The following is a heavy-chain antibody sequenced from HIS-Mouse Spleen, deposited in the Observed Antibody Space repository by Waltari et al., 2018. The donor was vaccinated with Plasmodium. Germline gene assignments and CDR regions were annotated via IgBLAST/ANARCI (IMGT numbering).Heavy chain of an antibody. Sequence: EVQLVESGGGLVQPGRSLRLPCAASGFPFADYAIVGGGEAPGKGLEWVSGISWNSGSIGYADSVKGRFTISRDNAKNSLYLQMNSLRAEDTALYYCAKDPTGDRWYFDLWGRGTLVTVSS. CDR1: GFPFADYA. J-gene: IGHJ2*01. CDR3: AKDPTGDRWYFDL. CDR2: ISWNSGSI. V-gene: IGHV3-9*01. D-gene: IGHD7-27*01.